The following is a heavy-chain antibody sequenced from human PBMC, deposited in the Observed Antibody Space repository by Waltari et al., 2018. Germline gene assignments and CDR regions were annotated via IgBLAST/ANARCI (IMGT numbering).Heavy chain of an antibody. CDR1: GYSLGELS. CDR2: FDSENGEP. V-gene: IGHV1-24*01. CDR3: ATDPVSGRHRDY. Sequence: QVQLVQSGAEVQKAGAPVKVSSEVLGYSLGELSINWVRQAPGKGLEWMGGFDSENGEPVYAQKFQGRVTMTEDTSKDIAYMELSRLRSEDTAVYFCATDPVSGRHRDYWGQGTLVTVSS. J-gene: IGHJ4*02. D-gene: IGHD6-19*01.